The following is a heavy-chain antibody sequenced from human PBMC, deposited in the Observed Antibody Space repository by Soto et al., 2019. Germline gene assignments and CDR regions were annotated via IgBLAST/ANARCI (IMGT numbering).Heavy chain of an antibody. CDR3: ARDRGYDAHDYYYNAMDV. D-gene: IGHD3-10*01. CDR1: GFTFSDSY. CDR2: ITFSGNTV. V-gene: IGHV3-11*04. J-gene: IGHJ6*02. Sequence: GGSLRLSCAASGFTFSDSYMSWIRQAPGKGLEWISYITFSGNTVYYADSLKGRFTISRDNAKNSLYLQMNSLRAEDTAVYYCARDRGYDAHDYYYNAMDVWGQGTTVTVSS.